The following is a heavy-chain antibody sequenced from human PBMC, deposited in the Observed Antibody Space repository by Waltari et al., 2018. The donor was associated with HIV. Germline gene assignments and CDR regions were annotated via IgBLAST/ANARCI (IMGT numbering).Heavy chain of an antibody. J-gene: IGHJ6*02. D-gene: IGHD1-20*01. V-gene: IGHV1-18*01. CDR2: NNAYNGNT. Sequence: QVQLVQSGAEVKKPGASVKVSCKASGYTFNSYGISWVRQAPGKGLEWMGWNNAYNGNTNYARKVQGRVTMTTDTSTSTAYMELRSLRSDDTAVYYCAREAGTGYNWNDGGYHYYTMDVWGQGTTVTVSS. CDR3: AREAGTGYNWNDGGYHYYTMDV. CDR1: GYTFNSYG.